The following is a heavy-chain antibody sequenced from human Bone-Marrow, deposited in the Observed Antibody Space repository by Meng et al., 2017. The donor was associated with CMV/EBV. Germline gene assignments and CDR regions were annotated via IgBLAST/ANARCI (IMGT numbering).Heavy chain of an antibody. D-gene: IGHD5-24*01. Sequence: ASVKVSCKASGYTFTSYDINWVRQATGQGLEWMGWMNPNSGNTGYAQKFQGRVTMTRNTSISTAYMELSSLRSEDTAVYYCARVQRWLQYFDYWGQGTLVTVSS. CDR1: GYTFTSYD. CDR2: MNPNSGNT. J-gene: IGHJ4*02. V-gene: IGHV1-8*01. CDR3: ARVQRWLQYFDY.